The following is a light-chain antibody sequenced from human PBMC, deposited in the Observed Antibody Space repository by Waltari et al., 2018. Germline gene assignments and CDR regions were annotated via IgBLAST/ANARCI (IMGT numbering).Light chain of an antibody. V-gene: IGLV2-14*03. J-gene: IGLJ1*01. CDR2: DVS. CDR3: SSYTTSGTL. CDR1: SSHVGGYNS. Sequence: QSALTQPASVSGSPGQSIAIPCTGISSHVGGYNSVSWYQQHPGKAPKLMIYDVSNRPSGVSNRFSGSKSGNTASLTISGLQAEDEADYYCSSYTTSGTLFGTGTKVTVL.